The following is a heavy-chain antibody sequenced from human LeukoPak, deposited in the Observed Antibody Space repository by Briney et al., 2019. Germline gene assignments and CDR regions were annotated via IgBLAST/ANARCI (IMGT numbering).Heavy chain of an antibody. D-gene: IGHD3-10*01. J-gene: IGHJ4*02. V-gene: IGHV4-59*01. CDR2: IYYSGVT. Sequence: KPSETLSLTCTVSGGSISSYYWSWIRQPPGKGLEWIGYIYYSGVTNYNPSLKSRVTISVDTSRNQFSLRLCSVTAADMAVYYCARDRGPFGYWGQGTLVTVSS. CDR1: GGSISSYY. CDR3: ARDRGPFGY.